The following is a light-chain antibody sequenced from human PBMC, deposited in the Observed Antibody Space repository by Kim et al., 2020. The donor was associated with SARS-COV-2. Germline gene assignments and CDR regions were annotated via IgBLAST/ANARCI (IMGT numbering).Light chain of an antibody. CDR3: LVWDGTSDHYV. J-gene: IGLJ1*01. CDR1: NIGSKS. Sequence: SSELTQPPSVSVAPGKTARITCGGNNIGSKSVHWYQQKPGQAPVLVIYYDSDRPSGIPERFSGSNSGNTATLTISRVEAGDEADYYCLVWDGTSDHYVFGTGTKVTVL. V-gene: IGLV3-21*04. CDR2: YDS.